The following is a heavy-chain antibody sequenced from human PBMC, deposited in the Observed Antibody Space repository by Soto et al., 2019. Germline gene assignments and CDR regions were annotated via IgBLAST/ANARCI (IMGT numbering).Heavy chain of an antibody. J-gene: IGHJ5*02. D-gene: IGHD6-13*01. V-gene: IGHV5-10-1*01. Sequence: PGESLKISCKGSGYSFTSYWISWVRQMPGKGLEWMGRIDPSDSYTNYSPSFQGHVTISADKSISTAYLQWSSLKASDTAMYYCARHEIAAVGTKGWFDPWGQGTLVTVSS. CDR3: ARHEIAAVGTKGWFDP. CDR1: GYSFTSYW. CDR2: IDPSDSYT.